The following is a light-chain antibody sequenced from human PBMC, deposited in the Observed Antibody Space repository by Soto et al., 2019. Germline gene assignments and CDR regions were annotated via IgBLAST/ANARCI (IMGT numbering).Light chain of an antibody. V-gene: IGLV1-44*01. Sequence: QAVVTQPPSASGTPGQRVTISCSGSSSNIGSNTVNWYQQLPGTAPKLLIYSHNQRPSGVPDRFSGSKSGTSASLAISGLQSEDEADYYCCSYAGTFTWVFGTGTKVTVL. CDR3: CSYAGTFTWV. CDR2: SHN. CDR1: SSNIGSNT. J-gene: IGLJ1*01.